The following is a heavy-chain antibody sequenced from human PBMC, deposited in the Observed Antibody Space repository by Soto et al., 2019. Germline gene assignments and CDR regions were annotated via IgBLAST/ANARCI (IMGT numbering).Heavy chain of an antibody. V-gene: IGHV3-23*01. CDR2: IIATGGGT. J-gene: IGHJ4*02. D-gene: IGHD3-16*01. Sequence: PXGSLRLSCAAAGFNFSNYAMSWVRQAPGKGLEWVSLIIATGGGTYYADSVKGRFTISRDNSHNTLYLQVHSLTAEDTAVYYCAKDRRAGGNSAFYFDFWGQGTQVTVSS. CDR3: AKDRRAGGNSAFYFDF. CDR1: GFNFSNYA.